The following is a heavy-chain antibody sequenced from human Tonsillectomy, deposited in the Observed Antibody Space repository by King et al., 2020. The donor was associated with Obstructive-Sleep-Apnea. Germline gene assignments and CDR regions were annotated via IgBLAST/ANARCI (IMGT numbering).Heavy chain of an antibody. CDR2: IYPGDSDT. CDR3: ARRAYDSSAYYPFDP. V-gene: IGHV5-51*01. Sequence: QLVQSGAEVKKPGESLKISCKGSGYSFTSYWIGWVRQMPGKGLEWMGIIYPGDSDTRYSPSFQGQVTISADKSISTAYLQWSSLKASDTAMYYCARRAYDSSAYYPFDPWGQGTLVTVSS. D-gene: IGHD3-22*01. CDR1: GYSFTSYW. J-gene: IGHJ5*02.